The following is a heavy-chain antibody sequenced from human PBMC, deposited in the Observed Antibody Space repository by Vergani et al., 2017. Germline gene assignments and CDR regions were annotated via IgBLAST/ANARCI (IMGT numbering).Heavy chain of an antibody. CDR2: INHSGST. J-gene: IGHJ6*03. CDR3: ARVGTIAAAGTGYYYMDV. Sequence: QVQLQQWGAGLLKPSETLSLTCAVYGGSFSGYYWSWIRQPPGKGLEWIGEINHSGSTNYNPSLKSRVTISVDTSKNQFSLKLSSVTAADTAVYYCARVGTIAAAGTGYYYMDVWCKGTTVTVSS. V-gene: IGHV4-34*01. D-gene: IGHD6-13*01. CDR1: GGSFSGYY.